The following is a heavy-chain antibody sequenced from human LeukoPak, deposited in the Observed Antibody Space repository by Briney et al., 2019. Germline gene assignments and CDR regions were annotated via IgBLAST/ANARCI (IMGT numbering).Heavy chain of an antibody. J-gene: IGHJ4*02. CDR1: GDSVSSNSAA. Sequence: SQTLSLTCAISGDSVSSNSAAWNWIRQSPSRGLEWLGRTYYRSKWYNDYAVSVKSRITINPDTSKNQFSLQLNSVTPEDTAVYYCARDGASRDGYNYYFDYWGQGTLVTVSS. CDR3: ARDGASRDGYNYYFDY. D-gene: IGHD5-24*01. CDR2: TYYRSKWYN. V-gene: IGHV6-1*01.